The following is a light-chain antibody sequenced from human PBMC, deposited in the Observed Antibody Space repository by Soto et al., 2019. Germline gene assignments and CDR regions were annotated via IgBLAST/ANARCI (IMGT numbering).Light chain of an antibody. CDR3: QQRSNWPPMYT. CDR2: DAS. V-gene: IGKV3-11*01. CDR1: QSVSSY. Sequence: EIVLTQSPATLSLSPGERATLSCRASQSVSSYLAWYQQKPGQAPRLLIYDASNRATGIPARFSGSESGTDFTLTISSLRPEDFAVYYCQQRSNWPPMYTFGQGTKLEIK. J-gene: IGKJ2*01.